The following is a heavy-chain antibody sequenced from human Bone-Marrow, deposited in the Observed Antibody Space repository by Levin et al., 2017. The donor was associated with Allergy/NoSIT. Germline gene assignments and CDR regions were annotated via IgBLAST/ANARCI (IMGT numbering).Heavy chain of an antibody. J-gene: IGHJ2*01. CDR2: ISYSGST. CDR1: GGSVSSESDY. D-gene: IGHD4-23*01. V-gene: IGHV4-61*01. CDR3: ARGSTNSISWYFAL. Sequence: PSETLSLTCTVSGGSVSSESDYWSWVRQPPGKGLEWIGYISYSGSTNYNPSLKSRVTMSVDTSKNQFSLKLSSLTAADTAVYFCARGSTNSISWYFALWARGPLVTVPP.